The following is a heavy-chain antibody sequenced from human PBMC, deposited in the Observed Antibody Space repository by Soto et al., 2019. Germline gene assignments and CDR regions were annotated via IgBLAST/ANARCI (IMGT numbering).Heavy chain of an antibody. D-gene: IGHD3-22*01. CDR3: ARAFDDSSGYYGGLGY. V-gene: IGHV4-30-4*08. CDR1: GGSISSGDYY. CDR2: IYYTGST. Sequence: QVQLQESGPGLVKPSQTLSLTCTVSGGSISSGDYYWSWFRQPPGKGLEWIGYIYYTGSTYYNPSLKSRLSISVDTSKYQLSLKLTSVTAADTAVYYCARAFDDSSGYYGGLGYWGQGTLVTVSS. J-gene: IGHJ4*02.